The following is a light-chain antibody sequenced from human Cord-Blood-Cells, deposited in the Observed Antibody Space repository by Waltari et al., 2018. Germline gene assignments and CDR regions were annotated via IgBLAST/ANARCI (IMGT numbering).Light chain of an antibody. J-gene: IGLJ3*02. V-gene: IGLV1-44*01. Sequence: QSVLTQPPSSSGTPGQRVTLTCSCSSPKLGRNTVNWYHQLPGTAPKLLSYSSNQRPSGVPDRFSGSNSGTSASLAISGLQSEDEADYYCAAWDDSLNGRVFGGGTKLTVL. CDR2: SSN. CDR3: AAWDDSLNGRV. CDR1: SPKLGRNT.